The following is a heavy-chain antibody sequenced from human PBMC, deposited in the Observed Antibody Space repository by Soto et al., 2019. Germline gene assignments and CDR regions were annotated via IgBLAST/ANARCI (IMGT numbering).Heavy chain of an antibody. J-gene: IGHJ2*01. D-gene: IGHD2-15*01. CDR3: VRSYWSVGSCYACWHFDL. V-gene: IGHV1-18*01. CDR2: ISASTSNS. CDR1: GYTFSDYA. Sequence: QVQLVQSGGEVKKPGASVKVSCQASGYTFSDYAISWVRQAPGQGLEWMGRISASTSNSDQAQTFHGRLIMTLHTSTNTSYMELRSLRSDDTAVYYCVRSYWSVGSCYACWHFDLWGRGTLVTVSS.